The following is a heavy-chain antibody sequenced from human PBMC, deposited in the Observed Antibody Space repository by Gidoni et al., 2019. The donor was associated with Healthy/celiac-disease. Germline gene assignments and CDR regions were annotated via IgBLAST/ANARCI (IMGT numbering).Heavy chain of an antibody. CDR2: IKQDGREK. J-gene: IGHJ3*02. CDR1: GFTFSSSW. D-gene: IGHD2-2*01. CDR3: ARDSGLYCSSTSCYSDAFDI. Sequence: EVQLVESGGGLVQPGGSLRLSCAASGFTFSSSWMSWVRQAPGKGLEWVANIKQDGREKHYVDSVKGRFTISRDNAKNSLYLQMNSLRAEDTAVYYCARDSGLYCSSTSCYSDAFDIWGQGTMVTVSS. V-gene: IGHV3-7*03.